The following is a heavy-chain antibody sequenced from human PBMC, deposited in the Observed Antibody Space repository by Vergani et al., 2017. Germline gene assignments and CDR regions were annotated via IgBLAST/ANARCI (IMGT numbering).Heavy chain of an antibody. Sequence: QVQLQESGPGLVKPSQTLSLTCTVSGGSISSYYWSWIRQPPGKGLEWIGYIYYSGSTNYNPSLKSRVTISVDTSKNQFSLKLSSVTAADTAVYYCARLGGDYDAFDIWGQGTMVTVSS. D-gene: IGHD4-17*01. CDR3: ARLGGDYDAFDI. V-gene: IGHV4-59*08. CDR2: IYYSGST. J-gene: IGHJ3*02. CDR1: GGSISSYY.